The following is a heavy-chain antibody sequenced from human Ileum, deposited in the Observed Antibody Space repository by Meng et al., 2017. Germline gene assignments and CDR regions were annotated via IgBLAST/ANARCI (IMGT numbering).Heavy chain of an antibody. D-gene: IGHD2/OR15-2a*01. CDR3: SFSPLRSSFFS. CDR1: EYTFTDYE. V-gene: IGHV1-2*02. CDR2: INPKRALR. Sequence: QVQLVQSGAEVKKPGASVKVSCKTSEYTFTDYEDKWWRQAPGQGREWMGGINPKRALRHTAQKFQGRVSITSDTSTSTAYMEISGLTSDDTAVYTCSFSPLRSSFFSSGPGALVTVSS. J-gene: IGHJ5*01.